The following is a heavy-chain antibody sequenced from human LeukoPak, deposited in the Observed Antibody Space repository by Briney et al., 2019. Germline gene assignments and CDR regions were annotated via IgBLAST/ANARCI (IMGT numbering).Heavy chain of an antibody. CDR1: GYSISSGYY. D-gene: IGHD3-3*01. Sequence: PSETLSLTCAVSGYSISSGYYWGWIRQPPGKGLEWIGSIYHSGSTYYNPSLKGRVTISVDTSKNQFSLKLSSVTAADTAVYYCARQAPGSEGFLERLLDYWGQGTLVTVSS. CDR2: IYHSGST. CDR3: ARQAPGSEGFLERLLDY. J-gene: IGHJ4*02. V-gene: IGHV4-38-2*01.